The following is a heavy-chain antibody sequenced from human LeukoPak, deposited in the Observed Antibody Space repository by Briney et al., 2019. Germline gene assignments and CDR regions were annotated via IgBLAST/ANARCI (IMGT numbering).Heavy chain of an antibody. CDR1: GFTFSNYA. J-gene: IGHJ4*02. CDR2: ISGSGGDT. Sequence: AGGSLRLSCAASGFTFSNYAMNWVSQAPGKGLEWVSSISGSGGDTYYADSVKGRFTISRDNSKNTLYLQMNSLRAEDTAVYYCAKRSTENYYPYFDYWGQGTLVTVSS. CDR3: AKRSTENYYPYFDY. D-gene: IGHD3-10*01. V-gene: IGHV3-23*01.